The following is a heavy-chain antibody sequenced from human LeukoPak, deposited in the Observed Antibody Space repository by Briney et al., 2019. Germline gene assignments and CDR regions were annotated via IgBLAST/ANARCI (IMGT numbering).Heavy chain of an antibody. V-gene: IGHV4-34*01. CDR2: INHSGST. Sequence: TSETLSLTCAVYGGSFSGYYWSWIRQPPGKGLEWIGEINHSGSTNYNPSLKSRVTISVDTSKNQFSLKLSSVTAADTAVYYCASGLASIYWGQGTLVTVSS. J-gene: IGHJ4*02. CDR1: GGSFSGYY. CDR3: ASGLASIY. D-gene: IGHD3-3*01.